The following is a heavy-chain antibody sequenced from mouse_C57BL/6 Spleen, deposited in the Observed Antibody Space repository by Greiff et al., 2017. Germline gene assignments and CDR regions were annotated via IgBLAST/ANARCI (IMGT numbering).Heavy chain of an antibody. V-gene: IGHV1-15*01. Sequence: QVQLQQSGAELVRPGASVTLSCKASGYTFTDYEMHWVKQTPVHGLEWIGAIDPETGGTAYNQKFKGKAILTADKSSSTAYMELRSLTSEDSAVYYWTRYYGSSSYYYAMDYWGQGTSVTVSS. CDR3: TRYYGSSSYYYAMDY. D-gene: IGHD1-1*01. CDR2: IDPETGGT. CDR1: GYTFTDYE. J-gene: IGHJ4*01.